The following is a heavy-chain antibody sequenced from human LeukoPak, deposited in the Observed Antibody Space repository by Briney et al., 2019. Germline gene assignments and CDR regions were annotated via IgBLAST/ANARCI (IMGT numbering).Heavy chain of an antibody. J-gene: IGHJ4*02. CDR1: GLSISNDW. V-gene: IGHV3-15*01. CDR2: VKSKSAGETT. D-gene: IGHD3-10*01. Sequence: GGSLRLSCAASGLSISNDWMSWVRQAPGKGLEWVARVKSKSAGETTDFAAPVKGRFTISRDDSKNTLYLQMNSLKTEDTAVYYCTLIQGWGSGSYYRDFWGQGTLVTVSS. CDR3: TLIQGWGSGSYYRDF.